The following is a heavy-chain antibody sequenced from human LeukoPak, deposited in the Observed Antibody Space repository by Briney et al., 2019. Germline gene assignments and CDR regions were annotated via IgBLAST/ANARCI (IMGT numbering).Heavy chain of an antibody. CDR3: VRDYDISGPQKNFFDY. J-gene: IGHJ4*02. Sequence: GASVKVSCKASGGTFSSYVINWVRQAPGQGLQWMGGIIPMFGAVNYAQKFQGRVTITADKSTGTAYMELSSLRSEDTAVYYCVRDYDISGPQKNFFDYWGQGTLVTVSS. CDR2: IIPMFGAV. CDR1: GGTFSSYV. V-gene: IGHV1-69*06. D-gene: IGHD3-22*01.